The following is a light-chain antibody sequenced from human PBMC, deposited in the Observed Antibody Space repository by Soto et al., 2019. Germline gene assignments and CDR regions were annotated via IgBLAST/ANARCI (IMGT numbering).Light chain of an antibody. CDR2: DVS. Sequence: QSVLTQPRSVSGSPGQSVTISCTGTSSDVGGYNYVSWYQQHPGKAPKLMIYDVSKRPSGVPDRFSGSKSGNTASLTISGLQAEDEADYYCCSYAVSPVVFGGGTKLTVL. V-gene: IGLV2-11*01. J-gene: IGLJ2*01. CDR1: SSDVGGYNY. CDR3: CSYAVSPVV.